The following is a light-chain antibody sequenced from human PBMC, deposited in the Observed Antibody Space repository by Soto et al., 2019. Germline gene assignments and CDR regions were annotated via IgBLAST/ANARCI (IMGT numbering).Light chain of an antibody. J-gene: IGKJ1*01. V-gene: IGKV1-5*03. CDR3: QHYNSYSEA. Sequence: IQLTQSPSSLSGSVVNRGTITCRASQTISSWLAWYQQKPGKAPKLLIYKASTLKSGVPSRFSGSGSGTEFTLTISSLQPDDFATYYCQHYNSYSEALGQGTEVDIK. CDR1: QTISSW. CDR2: KAS.